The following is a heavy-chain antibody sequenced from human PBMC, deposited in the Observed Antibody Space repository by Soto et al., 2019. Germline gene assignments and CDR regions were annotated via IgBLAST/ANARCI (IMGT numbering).Heavy chain of an antibody. Sequence: EVQLVESGGGLVQPGGSLRLSCAASGFTFSSYRLSWVRQAPGKGLEWVANIKQDGSEKYYVDSVKGRFTISRDNAKNSAYLLMNILRAENTAVYYCAKGWYLDYWGQGTLVTVSS. V-gene: IGHV3-7*01. CDR2: IKQDGSEK. D-gene: IGHD2-15*01. CDR3: AKGWYLDY. J-gene: IGHJ4*02. CDR1: GFTFSSYR.